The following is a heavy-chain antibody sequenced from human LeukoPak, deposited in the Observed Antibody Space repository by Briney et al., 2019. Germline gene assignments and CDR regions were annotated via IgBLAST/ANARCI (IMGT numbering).Heavy chain of an antibody. J-gene: IGHJ4*02. CDR3: ATSLSGYGYFDY. V-gene: IGHV3-48*02. D-gene: IGHD5-12*01. Sequence: GGSLRLSCVASGFMFTACSMNWVRQAPGKGLEWISHITGSSTTIYYAESVKGRFTTSRDNARNSLDLQMNSLRDEDTAIYYCATSLSGYGYFDYWGQGILVTVSS. CDR2: ITGSSTTI. CDR1: GFMFTACS.